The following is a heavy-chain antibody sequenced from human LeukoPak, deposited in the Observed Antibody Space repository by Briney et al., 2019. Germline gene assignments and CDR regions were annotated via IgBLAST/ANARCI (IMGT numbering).Heavy chain of an antibody. CDR2: ISAYNGNT. Sequence: ASVKVSCKASGYTFTSYGISWVRQAPGQGLEWMGWISAYNGNTNYAQKLQGRVTMTTDTSTSTAYMELRSLRSDDTAVYYCARDLPVTLVRERFDYWGQATLVTVSS. D-gene: IGHD1-1*01. V-gene: IGHV1-18*04. CDR1: GYTFTSYG. CDR3: ARDLPVTLVRERFDY. J-gene: IGHJ4*02.